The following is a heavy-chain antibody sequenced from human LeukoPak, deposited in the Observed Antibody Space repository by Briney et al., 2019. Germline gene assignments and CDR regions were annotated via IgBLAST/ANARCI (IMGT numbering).Heavy chain of an antibody. V-gene: IGHV3-74*01. Sequence: GGSLRLSCAASGFTFSTYWMHWVRQALGKGLVWVSRISSDGSITGYADSVKGRFTISRDNAKNTLYLQMNSLRAEDTAVYYCARHLNYYLDYWGQGTLVTVSS. CDR3: ARHLNYYLDY. CDR1: GFTFSTYW. CDR2: ISSDGSIT. J-gene: IGHJ4*02. D-gene: IGHD3-10*01.